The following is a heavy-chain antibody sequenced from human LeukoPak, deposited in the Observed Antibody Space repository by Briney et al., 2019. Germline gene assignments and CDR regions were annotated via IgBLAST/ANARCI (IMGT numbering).Heavy chain of an antibody. CDR2: ISGRGGST. Sequence: GGSLRLSCAASGFTFSSYAMSWVLQAPGKGLEWVSAISGRGGSTYYADSVKGRFTISRDNSKNTLYLQMNSLRAEDTAVYFRAEDGIRDGYKTPQYFQHWGQGTLVTVSS. D-gene: IGHD5-24*01. J-gene: IGHJ1*01. CDR1: GFTFSSYA. V-gene: IGHV3-23*01. CDR3: AEDGIRDGYKTPQYFQH.